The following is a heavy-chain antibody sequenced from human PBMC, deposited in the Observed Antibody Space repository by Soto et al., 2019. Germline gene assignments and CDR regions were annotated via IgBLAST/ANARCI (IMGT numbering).Heavy chain of an antibody. D-gene: IGHD3-22*01. CDR3: AGWLPYYDSSGWFDP. Sequence: GGTLRLSCAASGFTFSSYWMHWVRQAPGKVLVWVSRINSDGSSTSYADSVKGRFTISRDNAKNTLYLQMNSLRAEDTAVYYCAGWLPYYDSSGWFDPWGQGTLVTVSS. CDR2: INSDGSST. J-gene: IGHJ5*02. CDR1: GFTFSSYW. V-gene: IGHV3-74*01.